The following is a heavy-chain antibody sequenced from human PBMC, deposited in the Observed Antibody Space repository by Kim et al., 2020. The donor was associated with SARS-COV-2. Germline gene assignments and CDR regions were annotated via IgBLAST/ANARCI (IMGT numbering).Heavy chain of an antibody. V-gene: IGHV3-23*01. J-gene: IGHJ5*02. CDR1: GFTFSSYA. D-gene: IGHD6-13*01. CDR3: AKDRPTLIAAADQQFDP. CDR2: ISGSGGST. Sequence: GGSLRLSCAASGFTFSSYAMSWVRQAPGKGLEWVSAISGSGGSTYYADSVKGRFTISRDNSKNTLYLQMNSLRAEDTAVYYCAKDRPTLIAAADQQFDPWGQGTLVTVSS.